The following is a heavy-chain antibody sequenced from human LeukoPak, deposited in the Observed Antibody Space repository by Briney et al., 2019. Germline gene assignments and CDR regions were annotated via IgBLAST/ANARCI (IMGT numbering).Heavy chain of an antibody. CDR1: GFPFSTYS. CDR3: ASRRGSYLSYAFDI. CDR2: ISSSSTNI. D-gene: IGHD3-10*01. Sequence: GGSLRLSCAASGFPFSTYSMNWVRKAPGKGLEWVSYISSSSTNIYYADSVKGRFTISRDNAKNSLYLQMNSLRDEDTAVYYCASRRGSYLSYAFDIWGQGTMFTFSS. J-gene: IGHJ3*02. V-gene: IGHV3-48*02.